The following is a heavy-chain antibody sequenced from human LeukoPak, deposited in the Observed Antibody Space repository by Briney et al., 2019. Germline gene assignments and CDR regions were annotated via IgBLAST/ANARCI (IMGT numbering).Heavy chain of an antibody. CDR1: GGTFSSYA. CDR3: ARSYSCGWYYFDY. CDR2: IIPIFGTA. J-gene: IGHJ4*02. V-gene: IGHV1-69*05. Sequence: SVKVSCQASGGTFSSYAISWVRQAPGQGLEWMGGIIPIFGTANYAQKLQGRVTITTDESTSTAYMELSSLRSEDTAVFYCARSYSCGWYYFDYWGQGTLVTVSS. D-gene: IGHD6-19*01.